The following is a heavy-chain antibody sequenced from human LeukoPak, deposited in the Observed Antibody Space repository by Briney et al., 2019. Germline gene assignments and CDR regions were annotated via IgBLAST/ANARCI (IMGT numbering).Heavy chain of an antibody. CDR3: AKHVSSSSWIDAFDI. J-gene: IGHJ3*02. Sequence: GGSLRPSCAASGFTFSSYAMSWVRQAPGKGLEWVSAISGSGGSTYYADSVKGRFTISRDNSKSTLYLQMNSLRAEDTAVYYCAKHVSSSSWIDAFDIWGQGTMVTVSS. V-gene: IGHV3-23*01. D-gene: IGHD6-13*01. CDR2: ISGSGGST. CDR1: GFTFSSYA.